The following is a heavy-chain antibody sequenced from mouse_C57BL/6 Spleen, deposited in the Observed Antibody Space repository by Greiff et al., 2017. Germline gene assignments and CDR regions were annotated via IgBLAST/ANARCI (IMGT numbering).Heavy chain of an antibody. CDR3: TKVYDYDGYWYFDV. Sequence: VQLVESGEGLVKPGGSLKLSCAASGFTFSSYAMSWVRQTPEKRLEWVAYISSGGDYIYYADTVKGRFTISRDNARNTLYLQMSSLKSEDTAMYYCTKVYDYDGYWYFDVWGTGTTVTVAS. V-gene: IGHV5-9-1*02. CDR2: ISSGGDYI. D-gene: IGHD2-4*01. CDR1: GFTFSSYA. J-gene: IGHJ1*03.